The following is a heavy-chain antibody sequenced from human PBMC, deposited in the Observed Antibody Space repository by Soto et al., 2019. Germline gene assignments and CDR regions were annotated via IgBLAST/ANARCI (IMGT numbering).Heavy chain of an antibody. D-gene: IGHD6-19*01. CDR1: GFSLNTAGVG. CDR2: IYWDDDK. Sequence: QITLKESGPTVVKPTQTLTLTCSLSGFSLNTAGVGVGWIRQPPGKALEWLAVIYWDDDKSWNPSLRDRLTTKRDASYDPVVLTVTTMYPVDTGTYYCARRRGAVGGGWTTPYFDYWGQGTLVTVSS. V-gene: IGHV2-5*02. J-gene: IGHJ4*02. CDR3: ARRRGAVGGGWTTPYFDY.